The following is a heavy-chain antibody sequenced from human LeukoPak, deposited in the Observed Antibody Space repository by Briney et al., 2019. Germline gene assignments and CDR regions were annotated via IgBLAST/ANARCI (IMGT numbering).Heavy chain of an antibody. Sequence: GGSLRLSCAASGFTFSNAWMSWVRQAPGKGLEWVSAISASGGSTFFTDSVKGRFTISRDNPKGTLYLQMNSLRAEDTVLYYCAKSSSYGFTYFDYWGQGTLVTVSS. D-gene: IGHD5-18*01. CDR3: AKSSSYGFTYFDY. J-gene: IGHJ4*02. V-gene: IGHV3-23*01. CDR1: GFTFSNAW. CDR2: ISASGGST.